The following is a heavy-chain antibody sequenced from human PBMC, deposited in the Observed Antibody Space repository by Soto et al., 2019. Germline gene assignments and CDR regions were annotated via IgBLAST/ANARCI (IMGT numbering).Heavy chain of an antibody. CDR1: GYTFTSDG. V-gene: IGHV1-18*01. CDR2: ISAYNGNT. D-gene: IGHD3-10*01. J-gene: IGHJ5*02. CDR3: ARDNSWGYGSALMAWWFDP. Sequence: ASVKVSCKAAGYTFTSDGISWVRQATGQGLEWMGWISAYNGNTNYAEKFQGRITMTRDTSTSTDYMELSSLRSDDTAIYYCARDNSWGYGSALMAWWFDPWGQGTLVTVSS.